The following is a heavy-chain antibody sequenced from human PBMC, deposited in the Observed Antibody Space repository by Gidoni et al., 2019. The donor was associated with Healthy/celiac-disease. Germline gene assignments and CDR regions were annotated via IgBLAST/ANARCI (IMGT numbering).Heavy chain of an antibody. V-gene: IGHV5-10-1*01. CDR2: IDPSDSYT. D-gene: IGHD6-19*01. J-gene: IGHJ3*02. CDR3: ARHPYSSGPCDAFDI. CDR1: GYSFTSYW. Sequence: EVQLVQSGAEVKKPGESLRNSCKGSGYSFTSYWISWVRQMPGKGLEWMGRIDPSDSYTNYSPSFQGHVTISADKSISTAYLQWSSLKASDTAMYYCARHPYSSGPCDAFDIWGQGTMVTVSS.